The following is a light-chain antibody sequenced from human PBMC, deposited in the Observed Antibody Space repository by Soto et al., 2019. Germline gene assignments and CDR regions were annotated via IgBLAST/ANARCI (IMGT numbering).Light chain of an antibody. V-gene: IGLV1-40*01. CDR2: GNN. Sequence: QSALTQPPSVSGAPGRRVTISCTGSSSNIGAGYDVHWYQHLPGTAPKVLIYGNNNRPSGVPDRFSGSKSGTSVSLAITGLQTEDEGDYYCQSYDSSLSGSVFGGGTKLTVL. CDR3: QSYDSSLSGSV. J-gene: IGLJ2*01. CDR1: SSNIGAGYD.